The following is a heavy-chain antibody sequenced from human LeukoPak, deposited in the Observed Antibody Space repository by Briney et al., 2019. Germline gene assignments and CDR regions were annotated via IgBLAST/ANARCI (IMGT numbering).Heavy chain of an antibody. CDR2: ISYDGSNK. J-gene: IGHJ3*02. CDR1: GFTFSSYA. V-gene: IGHV3-30-3*01. D-gene: IGHD5-18*01. CDR3: ARAYTAMAPDAFDI. Sequence: GGSLRLSCAASGFTFSSYAMHWVRQAPGKGLEWVAVISYDGSNKYYADSVKGRFTISRDNSKNTLYLQMNSLRAEDTAVYYCARAYTAMAPDAFDIWGQGTMVTVSS.